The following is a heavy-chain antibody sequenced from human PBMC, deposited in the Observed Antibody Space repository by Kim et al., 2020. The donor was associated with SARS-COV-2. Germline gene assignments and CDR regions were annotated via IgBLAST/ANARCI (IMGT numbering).Heavy chain of an antibody. J-gene: IGHJ4*02. CDR3: ARGPPLTGYPAWAY. CDR2: IYHSGST. Sequence: SETLSLTCAVSGGSISSSNWWSWVRQPPGKGLEWIGEIYHSGSTNYNPSLKSRVTISVDKSKNQFSLKLSSVTAADTAVYYCARGPPLTGYPAWAYWGQGTLVTVSS. V-gene: IGHV4-4*02. CDR1: GGSISSSNW. D-gene: IGHD3-9*01.